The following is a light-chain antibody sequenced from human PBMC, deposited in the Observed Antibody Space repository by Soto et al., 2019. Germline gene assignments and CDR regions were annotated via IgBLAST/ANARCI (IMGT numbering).Light chain of an antibody. J-gene: IGKJ1*01. CDR3: QQYNNRWT. V-gene: IGKV3-15*01. CDR1: QSVKSN. Sequence: EIVMTQSPATLSVSPGERATLSCRASQSVKSNLAWYQQKPGQAPRLLIYDASTRATAFPARFSGSGSGTEFTLTISSLQSEDFAVSYCQQYNNRWTFGQGTKVEFK. CDR2: DAS.